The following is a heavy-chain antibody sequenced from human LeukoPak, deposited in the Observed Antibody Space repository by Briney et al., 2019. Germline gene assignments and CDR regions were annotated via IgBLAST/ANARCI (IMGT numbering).Heavy chain of an antibody. CDR3: ARVNYYDLYFDL. Sequence: GGSLRLSCAASGFTVRSNNMSWVRQAPGKGLEWVSVIYSGGSTYNADSVKGRFTISRDNSKNTLYLQMNSLRAEDTAVYYCARVNYYDLYFDLWGRGTLSLSPQ. D-gene: IGHD3-22*01. CDR1: GFTVRSNN. CDR2: IYSGGST. J-gene: IGHJ2*01. V-gene: IGHV3-66*01.